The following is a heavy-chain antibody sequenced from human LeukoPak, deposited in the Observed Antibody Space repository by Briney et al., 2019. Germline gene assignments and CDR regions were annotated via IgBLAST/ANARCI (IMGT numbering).Heavy chain of an antibody. J-gene: IGHJ3*02. V-gene: IGHV3-30*04. Sequence: PGKSLRLSCAASGFTFCSCTKHWAREAPDKALEWVAVISYDGSNKYYADSVKGRFTISRDNSKNTLYLQMNSLRAEDTAVYYCARDPFLYCSSTSCYRGAFDIWGQGTMVTVSS. CDR3: ARDPFLYCSSTSCYRGAFDI. D-gene: IGHD2-2*02. CDR2: ISYDGSNK. CDR1: GFTFCSCT.